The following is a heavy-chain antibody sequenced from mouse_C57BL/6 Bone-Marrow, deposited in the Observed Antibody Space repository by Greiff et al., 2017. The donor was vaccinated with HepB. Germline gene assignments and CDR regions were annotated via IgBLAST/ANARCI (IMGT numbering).Heavy chain of an antibody. J-gene: IGHJ1*03. Sequence: VQLQQSGAELVRPGASVKLSCTASGFNIKDDYMHWVKQRPEQGLEWIGWIDPENGDTEYASKFQGKATITADTSSNTAYLQLSSLTSEDTAVYYCSMYYYGSGYFDVWGTGTTVTVSS. CDR1: GFNIKDDY. CDR2: IDPENGDT. V-gene: IGHV14-4*01. D-gene: IGHD1-1*01. CDR3: SMYYYGSGYFDV.